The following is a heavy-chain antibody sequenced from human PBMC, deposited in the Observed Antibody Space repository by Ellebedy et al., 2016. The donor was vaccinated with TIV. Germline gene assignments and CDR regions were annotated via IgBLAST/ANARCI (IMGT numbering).Heavy chain of an antibody. Sequence: SVKVSCXASGGTFSSYAISWVRQAPGQGLEWMGGIIPIFGTANYAQKFQGRVTITADESTSTAYMELRSLRSEDTAVYYCASFYSSGWYALAFDYWGQGTLVTVSS. D-gene: IGHD6-19*01. CDR1: GGTFSSYA. CDR2: IIPIFGTA. CDR3: ASFYSSGWYALAFDY. J-gene: IGHJ4*02. V-gene: IGHV1-69*13.